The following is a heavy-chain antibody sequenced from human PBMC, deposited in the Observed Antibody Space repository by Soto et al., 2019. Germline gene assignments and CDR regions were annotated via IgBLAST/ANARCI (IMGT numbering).Heavy chain of an antibody. Sequence: VQLVESGGGLVQPGGSLKLSCAASGFTFSGSAMHWVRQASGKGLEWVGRIRSKANNYATAYGASVKGRFTISRDDSKNPAYLQMNSLKTEDTAVYYCSRQASDFWSGKPQYYMDVWGKGTTVTVSS. CDR1: GFTFSGSA. CDR2: IRSKANNYAT. V-gene: IGHV3-73*01. CDR3: SRQASDFWSGKPQYYMDV. D-gene: IGHD3-3*01. J-gene: IGHJ6*03.